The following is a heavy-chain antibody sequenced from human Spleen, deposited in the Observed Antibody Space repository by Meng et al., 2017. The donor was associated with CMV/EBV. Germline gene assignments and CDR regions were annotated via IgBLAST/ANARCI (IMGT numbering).Heavy chain of an antibody. J-gene: IGHJ6*02. CDR1: GGTFSSYA. Sequence: SVKVSCKASGGTFSSYAISWVRQAPGQGLEWMGGIIPIFGTANYAQKFQGRVTITTDESTSTAYMELSSLRSEDTAVYYCARDIVVVPAAIRLYYYYGMDVWGQGTTVTVSS. CDR2: IIPIFGTA. CDR3: ARDIVVVPAAIRLYYYYGMDV. V-gene: IGHV1-69*05. D-gene: IGHD2-2*01.